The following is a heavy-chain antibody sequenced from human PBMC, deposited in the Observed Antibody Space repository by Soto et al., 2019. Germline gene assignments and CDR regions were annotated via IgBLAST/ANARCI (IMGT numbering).Heavy chain of an antibody. CDR1: GGSITGGSISSTTYY. D-gene: IGHD2-21*01. CDR2: FFIGGNT. CDR3: ARLGAYYQSLDP. V-gene: IGHV4-39*01. J-gene: IGHJ5*02. Sequence: PSETLSLTCTVSGGSITGGSISSTTYYWGWMRQPPGKGLEWIASFFIGGNTYYNPSLKSRVTTSVDTSKNQFSLKLSSVTAADTAVYFCARLGAYYQSLDPWGQGTVVTVSS.